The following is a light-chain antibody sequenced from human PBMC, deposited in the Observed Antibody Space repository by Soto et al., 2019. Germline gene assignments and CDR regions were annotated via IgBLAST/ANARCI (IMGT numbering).Light chain of an antibody. CDR3: QQTYSAPWT. V-gene: IGKV1-39*01. J-gene: IGKJ1*01. CDR2: GAS. CDR1: QSISSY. Sequence: DIQMTQSPSSLSASVGDRGTITCRASQSISSYLNWYQQKPGKAPKLLIYGASSLQSGVPSRFSGSGSGTDFTLTIRNLKTEDFAIYYCQQTYSAPWTVGQGNKGDNK.